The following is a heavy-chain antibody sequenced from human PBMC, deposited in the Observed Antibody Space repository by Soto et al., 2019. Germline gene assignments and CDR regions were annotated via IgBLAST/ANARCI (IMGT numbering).Heavy chain of an antibody. CDR2: INHSGST. V-gene: IGHV4-34*01. J-gene: IGHJ6*02. D-gene: IGHD3-3*01. CDR3: ARSHYLRFLEWLPVGYCGMDV. CDR1: GGSFSGYY. Sequence: SETLSLTCAVYGGSFSGYYWSWIRQPPGKGLEWIGEINHSGSTNYNPSLKSRVTISVDTSKNQFSLKLSSVTAADTAVYYCARSHYLRFLEWLPVGYCGMDVWGQGTTVTVSS.